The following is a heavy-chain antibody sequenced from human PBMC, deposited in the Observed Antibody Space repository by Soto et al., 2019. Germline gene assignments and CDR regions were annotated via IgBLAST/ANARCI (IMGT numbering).Heavy chain of an antibody. Sequence: QVQLQESGPGLVKPSQTLSLTCTVSGGSISSGGYYWSWIRQHPGKGLEWIGYIYYSGSTDYNPSHEGSVTISVDTSKNQSSLKLNSVTAADTAVYYCARDPGHGDYPYPYYYDYIDVWGKGTTVTVSS. CDR2: IYYSGST. J-gene: IGHJ6*03. CDR1: GGSISSGGYY. D-gene: IGHD4-17*01. CDR3: ARDPGHGDYPYPYYYDYIDV. V-gene: IGHV4-31*01.